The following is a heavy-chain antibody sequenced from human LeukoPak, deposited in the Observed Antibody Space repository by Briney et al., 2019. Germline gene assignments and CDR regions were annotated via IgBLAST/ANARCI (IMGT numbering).Heavy chain of an antibody. Sequence: SETLSLTCAVYGGSFSGYYWSWIRQPPGKGLEWIGEINHSGSTNYNPSLKSRVTISVDTSKNQFSLKLSSVTAADTAVYYCARKLAPRFDPWGQGTLVTVSS. CDR1: GGSFSGYY. CDR3: ARKLAPRFDP. J-gene: IGHJ5*02. CDR2: INHSGST. V-gene: IGHV4-34*01. D-gene: IGHD4-23*01.